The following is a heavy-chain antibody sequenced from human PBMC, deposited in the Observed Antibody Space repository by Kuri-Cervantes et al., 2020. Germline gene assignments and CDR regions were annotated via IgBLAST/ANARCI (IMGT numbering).Heavy chain of an antibody. CDR1: GGSISSGGYY. Sequence: SETLSLTCTVSGGSISSGGYYWSWIRQHPGKGLEWIGYIYYSGSTYYNPSLKSRVTISVDRSKNQFSLKLSSVTAADTAVYYCARVRSSSWYRFYYFDYWGQGTLVTVSS. CDR2: IYYSGST. V-gene: IGHV4-31*03. D-gene: IGHD6-13*01. J-gene: IGHJ4*02. CDR3: ARVRSSSWYRFYYFDY.